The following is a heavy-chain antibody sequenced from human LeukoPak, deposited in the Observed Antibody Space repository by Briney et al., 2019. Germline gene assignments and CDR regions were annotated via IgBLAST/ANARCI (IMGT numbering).Heavy chain of an antibody. CDR2: IVVGSGNT. J-gene: IGHJ4*02. CDR1: GFTFTSSA. D-gene: IGHD1-26*01. CDR3: AAGGRGWELMRDY. V-gene: IGHV1-58*01. Sequence: SVKVSCKASGFTFTSSAVQWVRQARGQRLEWIGWIVVGSGNTNYAQMFQERVTITRDMSTSTAYMELSSLRSEDTAVYYCAAGGRGWELMRDYWGQGTLVTVSS.